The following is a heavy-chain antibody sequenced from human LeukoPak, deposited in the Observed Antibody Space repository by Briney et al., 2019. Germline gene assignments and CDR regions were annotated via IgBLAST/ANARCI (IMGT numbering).Heavy chain of an antibody. Sequence: SVKVSCKASGGTFSSYAISWVRQAPGQGLEWTGRIIPILGIANYAQKFQGRVTITADKSTSTAYMELSSLRSEDTAVYYCARETYYYDSSGLYYFDYWGQGTLVTVSS. CDR3: ARETYYYDSSGLYYFDY. J-gene: IGHJ4*02. CDR1: GGTFSSYA. V-gene: IGHV1-69*04. CDR2: IIPILGIA. D-gene: IGHD3-22*01.